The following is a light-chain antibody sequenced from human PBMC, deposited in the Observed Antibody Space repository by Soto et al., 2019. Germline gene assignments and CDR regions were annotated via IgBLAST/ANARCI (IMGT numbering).Light chain of an antibody. CDR3: SSFASTDTLL. Sequence: QSALTQPASVSGSPGQSITISCTGSSSDIGVFNYVSWYQQTPGNAPKIIIFEVTNRPSGVSNRFSGSKSGNTASLTISGLQAEDEADYYCSSFASTDTLLFGGGTKLTVL. CDR2: EVT. J-gene: IGLJ2*01. V-gene: IGLV2-14*01. CDR1: SSDIGVFNY.